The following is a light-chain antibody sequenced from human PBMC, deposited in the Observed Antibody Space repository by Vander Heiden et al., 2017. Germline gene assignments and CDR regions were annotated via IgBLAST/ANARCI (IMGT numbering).Light chain of an antibody. CDR1: TGAVTTGFY. CDR3: LLHPGGGQRV. CDR2: STS. J-gene: IGLJ2*01. Sequence: QTVVTQEPSLTVSPGGTVSLTCASSTGAVTTGFYPNWFQQKPGQAPRALIYSTSNKHSWTPARFSGSLLGGKAVLTVSGVQPADEADYYCLLHPGGGQRVFGGGTKLTVL. V-gene: IGLV7-43*01.